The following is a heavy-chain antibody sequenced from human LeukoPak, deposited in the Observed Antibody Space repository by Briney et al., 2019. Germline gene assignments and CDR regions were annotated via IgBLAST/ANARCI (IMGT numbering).Heavy chain of an antibody. D-gene: IGHD6-13*01. J-gene: IGHJ6*02. CDR1: GGSISSSNW. CDR3: ARGQAAGTGEYYYYYGMDV. CDR2: IYHSGST. V-gene: IGHV4-4*02. Sequence: SGTLSLTCAVSGGSISSSNWWSWVRQPPVKGLEWIGEIYHSGSTNYNPSLKSRVTISVDKSKNQFSLKLSSVTAADTAVYYCARGQAAGTGEYYYYYGMDVWGQGTTVTVSS.